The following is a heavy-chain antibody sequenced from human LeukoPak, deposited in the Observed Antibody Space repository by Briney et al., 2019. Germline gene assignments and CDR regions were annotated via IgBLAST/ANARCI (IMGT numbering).Heavy chain of an antibody. Sequence: TSETLSLTCAVYGGSFSGYYWSWIRQPPGKGLEWIGEINHSGSTNYNPSLKSRVTISVDTSKNQFSLKLSSVTAADTAVYYCARHKYSIDPYGMDVWGQGTTVTVSS. J-gene: IGHJ6*02. D-gene: IGHD6-6*01. V-gene: IGHV4-34*01. CDR1: GGSFSGYY. CDR3: ARHKYSIDPYGMDV. CDR2: INHSGST.